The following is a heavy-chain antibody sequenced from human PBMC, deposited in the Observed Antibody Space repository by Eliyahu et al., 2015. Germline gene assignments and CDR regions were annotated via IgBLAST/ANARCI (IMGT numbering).Heavy chain of an antibody. J-gene: IGHJ4*02. CDR2: IWNDGSNK. CDR3: ARSLRGECTGTTCKGEVWDY. V-gene: IGHV3-33*01. CDR1: GXPFRTYG. D-gene: IGHD2-8*02. Sequence: QVQLVESGGGVVQPGRSLRLSCAASGXPFRTYGMHWVRXAPGKGLEWVAVIWNDGSNKYYAXSVKGRITVSRDNSENMLFLEMNSLRAEDTAVYYCARSLRGECTGTTCKGEVWDYWGQGSLVIVSS.